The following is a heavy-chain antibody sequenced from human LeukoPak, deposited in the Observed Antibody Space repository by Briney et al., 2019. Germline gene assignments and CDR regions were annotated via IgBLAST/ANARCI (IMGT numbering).Heavy chain of an antibody. CDR1: GYTLTHQW. Sequence: GESLKISFKASGYTLTHQWIGWVRQMSGSGLEWMGIIYPRDSDTIYSPSFQGHVTISADTSINTAYLEWSSLEASDTAIYYCARHSDVIGAIWGQGTLVTVSS. J-gene: IGHJ4*01. D-gene: IGHD3-10*01. V-gene: IGHV5-51*01. CDR2: IYPRDSDT. CDR3: ARHSDVIGAI.